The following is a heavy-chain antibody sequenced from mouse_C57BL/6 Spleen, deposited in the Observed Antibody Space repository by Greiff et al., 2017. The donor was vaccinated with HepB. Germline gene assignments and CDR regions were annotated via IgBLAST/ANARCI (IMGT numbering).Heavy chain of an antibody. Sequence: QVQLQQPGAELVKPGASVKLSCKASGYTFTSYWMQWVKQRPGQGLEWIGEIDPSDSYTNYNQKFKGKATLTVDTSSSTAYMQLSSLTSEDSAVYYCARGGPYGNSYYAMDYWGQGTSVTVSS. CDR1: GYTFTSYW. CDR2: IDPSDSYT. D-gene: IGHD2-1*01. V-gene: IGHV1-50*01. J-gene: IGHJ4*01. CDR3: ARGGPYGNSYYAMDY.